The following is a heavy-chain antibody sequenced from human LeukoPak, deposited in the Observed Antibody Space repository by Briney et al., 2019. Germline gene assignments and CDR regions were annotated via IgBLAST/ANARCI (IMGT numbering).Heavy chain of an antibody. Sequence: GASVKASCKASGYTFTGYYMHWVRQAPGQGLEWMGRINPNSGGTNYAQKFQGRVTMTRDTSISTAYMELSRLRSDDTAVYYCRSVAAAGTVDYWGQGTLVTVSS. CDR3: RSVAAAGTVDY. J-gene: IGHJ4*02. CDR2: INPNSGGT. D-gene: IGHD6-13*01. V-gene: IGHV1-2*06. CDR1: GYTFTGYY.